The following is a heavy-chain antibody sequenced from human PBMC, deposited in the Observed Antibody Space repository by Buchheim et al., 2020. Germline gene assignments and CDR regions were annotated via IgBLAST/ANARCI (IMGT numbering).Heavy chain of an antibody. J-gene: IGHJ6*02. V-gene: IGHV5-10-1*01. CDR3: ARRVAGRKHYFGMDV. D-gene: IGHD6-19*01. Sequence: EVQLVQSGAEVKKPGESLRISCKGSGCSFTNYWINWVRQMPGKGLEWMGTIDPSDSYTNYSPSSQGHVTISTDKSISTTYPQWSSLKASDTAMYYCARRVAGRKHYFGMDVWGQGTT. CDR2: IDPSDSYT. CDR1: GCSFTNYW.